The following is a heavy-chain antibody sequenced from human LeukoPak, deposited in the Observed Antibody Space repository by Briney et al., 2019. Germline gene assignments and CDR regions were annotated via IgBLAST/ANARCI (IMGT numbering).Heavy chain of an antibody. CDR3: AKNGDRGAYCTGGTCYPYFYYYMDV. CDR1: GFTFSSYG. V-gene: IGHV3-21*04. J-gene: IGHJ6*03. D-gene: IGHD2-15*01. Sequence: GGSLRLSCAASGFTFSSYGMHWVRQAPGKGLEWVSSISSSSSYIYYADSVKGRFTISRDNSKNTLYLQMNGLRAEDTAIYYCAKNGDRGAYCTGGTCYPYFYYYMDVWGKGTTVTI. CDR2: ISSSSSYI.